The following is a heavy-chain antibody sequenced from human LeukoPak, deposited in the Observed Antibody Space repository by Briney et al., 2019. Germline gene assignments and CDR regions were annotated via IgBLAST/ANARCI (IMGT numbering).Heavy chain of an antibody. CDR1: GFTFSNAW. CDR2: IKSKTDGGTT. V-gene: IGHV3-15*01. Sequence: GGSLRLSCAASGFTFSNAWMSWVRQAPGKGLEWVGRIKSKTDGGTTDYAAPVKGRFTISRDDSKNTLYLQMNSLRDEDTAKYYCAKTVSGSYSYQGGDYWGQGTLVTVSS. D-gene: IGHD3-16*02. CDR3: AKTVSGSYSYQGGDY. J-gene: IGHJ4*02.